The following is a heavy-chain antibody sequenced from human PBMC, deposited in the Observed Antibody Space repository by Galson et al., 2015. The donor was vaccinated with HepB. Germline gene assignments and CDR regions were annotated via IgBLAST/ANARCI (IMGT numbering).Heavy chain of an antibody. CDR3: ARGTYYYDSSGYLC. CDR2: INAGNGNT. CDR1: GYTFTSYA. J-gene: IGHJ4*02. Sequence: CKASGYTFTSYAMHWVRQAPGQRLEWMGWINAGNGNTKYSQKFQGRVTITRDTSASTAYMELSSLRSEDTAVYYCARGTYYYDSSGYLCWGQGTLVTISS. D-gene: IGHD3-22*01. V-gene: IGHV1-3*01.